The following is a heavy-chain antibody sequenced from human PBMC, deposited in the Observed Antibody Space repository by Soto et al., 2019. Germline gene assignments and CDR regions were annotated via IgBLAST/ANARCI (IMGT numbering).Heavy chain of an antibody. CDR3: ARDLSAMIPAYYFDY. V-gene: IGHV1-46*01. D-gene: IGHD3-22*01. Sequence: GASVKVSCKASGYTFTSYYMHWVRQAPGQGLEWMGIINPSGGSTSYAQKFQGRVTMTRDTSTSTVYMELSSLRSEDTAVYYCARDLSAMIPAYYFDYWDQGTLVTVSS. CDR2: INPSGGST. J-gene: IGHJ4*02. CDR1: GYTFTSYY.